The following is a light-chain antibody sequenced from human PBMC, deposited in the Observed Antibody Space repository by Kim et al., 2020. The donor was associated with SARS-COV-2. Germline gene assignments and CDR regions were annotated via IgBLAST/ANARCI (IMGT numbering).Light chain of an antibody. CDR1: QSFSSNY. Sequence: EVVMTQSPATLSVSPGERVTLSCRASQSFSSNYLAWYQQRPGQAPRLLIYGASNRATGIPDRFSGSGSGTDFSLTISRLEPEDFAVYFCQQFHILPWTFGRGTKVDIK. J-gene: IGKJ1*01. CDR2: GAS. V-gene: IGKV3-20*01. CDR3: QQFHILPWT.